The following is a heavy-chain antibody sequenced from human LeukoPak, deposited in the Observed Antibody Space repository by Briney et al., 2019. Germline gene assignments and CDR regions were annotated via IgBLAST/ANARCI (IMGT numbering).Heavy chain of an antibody. CDR1: GFTFSSYS. CDR3: ARAQYYYGSGSYPFDP. D-gene: IGHD3-10*01. V-gene: IGHV3-30*02. Sequence: GGSLRLSCAASGFTFSSYSMHWVRQAPGKGLEWVAFIRYDGSNKYYADSVKGRFTISRDNSKNTLYLQMNSLRAEDTAVYYCARAQYYYGSGSYPFDPWGQGTLVTVSS. J-gene: IGHJ5*02. CDR2: IRYDGSNK.